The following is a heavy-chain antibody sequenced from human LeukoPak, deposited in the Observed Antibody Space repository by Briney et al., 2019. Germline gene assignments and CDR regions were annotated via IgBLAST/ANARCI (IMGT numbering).Heavy chain of an antibody. CDR3: TREARAGNWFDP. CDR2: INPDSGDT. J-gene: IGHJ5*02. CDR1: GYAFNNYY. D-gene: IGHD5-12*01. Sequence: GASVKVSCKASGYAFNNYYIHWVGQAPGQGLEWMGWINPDSGDTNYAQKFQGRVTMTRDTSINTLYMELSRLAYDDTAIFYCTREARAGNWFDPWGQGTLITVS. V-gene: IGHV1-2*02.